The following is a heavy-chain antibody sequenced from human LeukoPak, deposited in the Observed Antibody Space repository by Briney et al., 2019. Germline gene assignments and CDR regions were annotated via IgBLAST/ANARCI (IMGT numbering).Heavy chain of an antibody. Sequence: GGSLRLSCTASGFTFGDYAMSWVRQAPGKGLEWVGFVRSKAYGGTTEYAASVKGRFTISRDDSKSIAYLQMNSLKTEDTAVYYCTRGRYYDSSGYYPFDYWGQGTLVTVSS. D-gene: IGHD3-22*01. J-gene: IGHJ4*02. CDR2: VRSKAYGGTT. CDR1: GFTFGDYA. V-gene: IGHV3-49*04. CDR3: TRGRYYDSSGYYPFDY.